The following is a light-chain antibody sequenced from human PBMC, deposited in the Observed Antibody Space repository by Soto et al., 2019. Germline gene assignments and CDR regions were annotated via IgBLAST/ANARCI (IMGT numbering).Light chain of an antibody. CDR3: QQYDKRPGT. J-gene: IGKJ1*01. CDR2: GAS. V-gene: IGKV3-15*01. CDR1: QSISSH. Sequence: EIVMTQSPGTQSVSPGERATLSCRASQSISSHLAWYQHKPGQPPRLLLYGASIRLSGIPARFSGSGSGTEFTLTINSLQSEDFAIYYCQQYDKRPGTFGQGTKVEIK.